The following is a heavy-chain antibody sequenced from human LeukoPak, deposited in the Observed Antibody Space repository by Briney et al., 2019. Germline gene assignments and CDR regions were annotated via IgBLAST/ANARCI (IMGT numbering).Heavy chain of an antibody. D-gene: IGHD3-10*01. J-gene: IGHJ4*02. CDR3: AKGIGAYYGSGSYIDY. CDR1: GFTFSSYG. CDR2: ISYDGGNK. V-gene: IGHV3-30*18. Sequence: GRSLRLSCAASGFTFSSYGMHWVRQAPGKGLEWVAVISYDGGNKYYADSVKGRFTISRDNSKNTLYLQMNSLRAEDTAVYYCAKGIGAYYGSGSYIDYWGQGTLVTVSS.